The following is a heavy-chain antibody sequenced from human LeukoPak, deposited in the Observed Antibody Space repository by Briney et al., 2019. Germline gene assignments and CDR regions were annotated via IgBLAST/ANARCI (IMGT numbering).Heavy chain of an antibody. V-gene: IGHV3-21*01. D-gene: IGHD6-6*01. Sequence: PGGSLRLSCAASGFTFSSYSMSWVRQAPGKGLEWVSFISSSSSYIYYADSVKGRLTISRDNAKNSLYLQMNSLRAEDTAVYYCTRDEDFYSSSSDYWGQGTLVTVSS. J-gene: IGHJ4*02. CDR1: GFTFSSYS. CDR3: TRDEDFYSSSSDY. CDR2: ISSSSSYI.